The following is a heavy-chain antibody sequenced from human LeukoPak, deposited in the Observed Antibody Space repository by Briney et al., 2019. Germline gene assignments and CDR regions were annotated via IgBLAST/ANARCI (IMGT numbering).Heavy chain of an antibody. V-gene: IGHV1-18*01. D-gene: IGHD3-10*01. CDR2: ISAYSGNT. CDR3: ARDLKRITMVRGVTKDY. Sequence: ASVKVSCKASGYTFTSYGISWVRQAPGQGLEWMGLISAYSGNTNFAQKLQGRVTMTTDTSTSTAYMELRSLRPDDTAVYYCARDLKRITMVRGVTKDYWGQGTLVTVSS. J-gene: IGHJ4*02. CDR1: GYTFTSYG.